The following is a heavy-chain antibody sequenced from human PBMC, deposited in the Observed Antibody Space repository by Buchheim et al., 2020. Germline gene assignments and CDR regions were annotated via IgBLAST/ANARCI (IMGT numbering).Heavy chain of an antibody. V-gene: IGHV3-33*01. J-gene: IGHJ4*02. D-gene: IGHD1-20*01. CDR3: ARDDITGTSSFDY. CDR2: IWYDGSNK. CDR1: GFTFSSYG. Sequence: QVQLVESGGGVVQPGRSLRLSCAASGFTFSSYGMHWVRQAPGKGLEWVAVIWYDGSNKYYAGSVKGRFTISRDNSKNTLYLQMNSLRAEDTAVYYCARDDITGTSSFDYWGQGTL.